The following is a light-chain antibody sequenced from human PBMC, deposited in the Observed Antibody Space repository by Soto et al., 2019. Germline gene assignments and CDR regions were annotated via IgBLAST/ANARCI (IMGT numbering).Light chain of an antibody. CDR2: GAS. CDR3: QQYGSSGWT. V-gene: IGKV3-20*01. Sequence: EIVLTQSPGTLSLSPGERATLPGRASQSVSRSNLAWYQQKPGQAPRLLIYGASSRATGIPDRFSGSGSGTDFTLTISRLEPEDFAVYYCQQYGSSGWTFGQGTKVEIK. CDR1: QSVSRSN. J-gene: IGKJ1*01.